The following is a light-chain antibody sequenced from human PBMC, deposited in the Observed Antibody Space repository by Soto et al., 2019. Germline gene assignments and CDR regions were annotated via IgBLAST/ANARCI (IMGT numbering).Light chain of an antibody. CDR1: QSVTSN. CDR3: QQYGSSPPSVT. CDR2: AAS. Sequence: EIVLTQSPDTLAVSPGEVATLSCWASQSVTSNLAWYQQKRGQAPRLLIYAASTRATGVPARFSGSGSGTEFTLTISSLQSEDFAVYYCQQYGSSPPSVTFGQGTRLEIK. V-gene: IGKV3D-15*01. J-gene: IGKJ5*01.